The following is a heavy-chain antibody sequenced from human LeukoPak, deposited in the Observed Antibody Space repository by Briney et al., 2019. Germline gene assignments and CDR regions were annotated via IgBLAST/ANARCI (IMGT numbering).Heavy chain of an antibody. Sequence: GGSLRLSCAASGFTFSTNWMSWVRQAPGKGLEWVANINQDGSGKYYVPSVKGRFTISRDNAKNSLYLQMNSLRAEDTAVYYCASGPATPSQSWDYWGQGTLVTVS. CDR3: ASGPATPSQSWDY. CDR2: INQDGSGK. J-gene: IGHJ4*02. CDR1: GFTFSTNW. V-gene: IGHV3-7*01.